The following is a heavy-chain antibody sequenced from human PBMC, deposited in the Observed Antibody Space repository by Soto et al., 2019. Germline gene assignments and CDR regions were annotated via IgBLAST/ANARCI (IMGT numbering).Heavy chain of an antibody. Sequence: QVHLVQSGAEVKKPGSSVKVSCKVSGGTFSSYPFSWVRQAPGQGLEYMGRIVPILALTKYAQTFEGRVTFTADKSTTTFYMELSNLTSEDTAMYYCARAFDWYQEAFDLWGQGTMVTVSS. J-gene: IGHJ3*01. CDR3: ARAFDWYQEAFDL. CDR1: GGTFSSYP. CDR2: IVPILALT. V-gene: IGHV1-69*02. D-gene: IGHD3-9*01.